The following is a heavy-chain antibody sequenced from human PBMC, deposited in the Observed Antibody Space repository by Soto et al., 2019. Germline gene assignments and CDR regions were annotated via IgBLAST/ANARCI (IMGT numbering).Heavy chain of an antibody. CDR1: GYTFTSYS. D-gene: IGHD5-12*01. Sequence: VNVSRKAAGYTFTSYSRHWLRQAPGQRLEWMGWINAGNGDTKYSQKFQGRVTITRDTSASTAYMELSSLRSEDTAVYYCARGLGPYDAFDIWGQGTMVTVSS. CDR2: INAGNGDT. CDR3: ARGLGPYDAFDI. V-gene: IGHV1-3*01. J-gene: IGHJ3*02.